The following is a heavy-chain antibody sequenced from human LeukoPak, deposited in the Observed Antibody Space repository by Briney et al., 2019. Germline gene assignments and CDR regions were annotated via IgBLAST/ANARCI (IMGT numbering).Heavy chain of an antibody. Sequence: GGSLRLSCAASGLTFSSYGMHWVRQAPGKGLEWMAVISYDGSNKYYADSVKGRFTISRDNSKNTLYLQMNSLRAEDTAVYYCAREGSSGYYPYWGQGILVTVSS. CDR2: ISYDGSNK. CDR1: GLTFSSYG. V-gene: IGHV3-30*03. J-gene: IGHJ4*02. D-gene: IGHD3-22*01. CDR3: AREGSSGYYPY.